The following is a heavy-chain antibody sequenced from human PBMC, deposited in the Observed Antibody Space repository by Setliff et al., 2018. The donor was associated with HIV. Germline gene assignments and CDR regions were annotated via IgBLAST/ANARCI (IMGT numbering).Heavy chain of an antibody. CDR1: GYTFTSYA. D-gene: IGHD4-17*01. V-gene: IGHV1-18*03. J-gene: IGHJ4*02. Sequence: SVKVSCKASGYTFTSYAISWVRQAPGQGLEWMGWISAYSGNTHYAQRLQDRVTMTTDTSTSTAYMDLRSLRSDDMAVYYCARHPSGWYGDYFFDYWGQGTLVTVSS. CDR3: ARHPSGWYGDYFFDY. CDR2: ISAYSGNT.